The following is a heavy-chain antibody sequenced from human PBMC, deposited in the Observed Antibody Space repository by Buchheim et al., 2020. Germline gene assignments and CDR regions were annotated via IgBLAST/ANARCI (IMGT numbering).Heavy chain of an antibody. CDR3: ARESRRRSCYGKVDFYYGMDV. CDR1: GYTFTGYY. Sequence: QVQLVQSGAEVKKPGASVKVSCKASGYTFTGYYMHWVRQAPGQGLEWMGWINPNSGGTNYAQKFQGRVTMTRDPAISTAYMELSRLRSDDTAVYYCARESRRRSCYGKVDFYYGMDVWGQGTT. V-gene: IGHV1-2*02. CDR2: INPNSGGT. D-gene: IGHD2-15*01. J-gene: IGHJ6*02.